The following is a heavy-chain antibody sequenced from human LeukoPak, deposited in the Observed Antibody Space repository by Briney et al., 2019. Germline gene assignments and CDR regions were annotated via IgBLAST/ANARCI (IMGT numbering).Heavy chain of an antibody. J-gene: IGHJ4*02. CDR2: INSDGSST. Sequence: PGGSLRLSCAASGFTFSSYWMHWVRQAPGKGLVWVSRINSDGSSTSYADSVRGRFSISRDNAKNTLYLQMNSLRAEDTAVYYCARGLSGYACSLGYWGQGTLVTVSA. CDR3: ARGLSGYACSLGY. CDR1: GFTFSSYW. D-gene: IGHD2-2*01. V-gene: IGHV3-74*01.